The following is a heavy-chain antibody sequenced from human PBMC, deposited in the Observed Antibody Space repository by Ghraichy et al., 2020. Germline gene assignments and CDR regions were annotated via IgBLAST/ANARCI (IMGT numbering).Heavy chain of an antibody. D-gene: IGHD4-17*01. CDR2: IKADGSEK. J-gene: IGHJ4*02. CDR3: ARDPYGVYKYGGTDY. V-gene: IGHV3-7*01. Sequence: GGSLRLSCEASGFVFSRYWMSWVRQAPGKGLEWVASIKADGSEKYYVDSVNGRFTISRDNAKNSVSLEMNSLRVGDTAVYYCARDPYGVYKYGGTDYWGQGTLVTVSS. CDR1: GFVFSRYW.